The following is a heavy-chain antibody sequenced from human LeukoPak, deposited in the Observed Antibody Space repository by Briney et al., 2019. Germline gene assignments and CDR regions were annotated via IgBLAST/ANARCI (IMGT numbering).Heavy chain of an antibody. CDR3: AKDLWGSPPEGVRGVDFDY. CDR2: ISGSGGST. CDR1: GFTFSSYG. Sequence: GGSLRLSCAASGFTFSSYGMHWVRQAPGKGLEWVSAISGSGGSTYYADSVKGRFTISRDNSKNTLYLQMNSLRAEDTAVYYCAKDLWGSPPEGVRGVDFDYWGQGTLVTVSS. V-gene: IGHV3-23*01. D-gene: IGHD3-10*01. J-gene: IGHJ4*02.